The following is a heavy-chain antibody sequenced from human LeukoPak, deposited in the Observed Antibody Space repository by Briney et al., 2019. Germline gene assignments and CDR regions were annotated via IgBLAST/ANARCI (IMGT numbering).Heavy chain of an antibody. CDR1: GYTLSSYG. Sequence: GASVKVSCKASGYTLSSYGINWVRQAPGQGLEWMGWISTYNGNTNYAQNLQGRVTMTTDTSTSTAYMELRNLRSDDTAVYYCARVPRYYDILTGYYQDNKFDYWGQGTLVTVSS. D-gene: IGHD3-9*01. CDR3: ARVPRYYDILTGYYQDNKFDY. CDR2: ISTYNGNT. J-gene: IGHJ4*02. V-gene: IGHV1-18*01.